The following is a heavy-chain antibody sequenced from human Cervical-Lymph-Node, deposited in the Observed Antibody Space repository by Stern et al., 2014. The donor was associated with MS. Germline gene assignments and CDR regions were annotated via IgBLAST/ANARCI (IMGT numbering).Heavy chain of an antibody. V-gene: IGHV2-70*01. CDR3: ARISLYYYDSSGSRPHYYYYGMDV. D-gene: IGHD3-22*01. CDR2: LDWDDDK. J-gene: IGHJ6*02. CDR1: GFSLNTSGMC. Sequence: QVTLKESGPALVKPTQTLALTCTFSGFSLNTSGMCVSWIRQPPGKALEWLALLDWDDDKYYSTSLKTRLTISKDTSKNQVLLTMTNMDPVDTATYYCARISLYYYDSSGSRPHYYYYGMDVWGQGTAVTVSS.